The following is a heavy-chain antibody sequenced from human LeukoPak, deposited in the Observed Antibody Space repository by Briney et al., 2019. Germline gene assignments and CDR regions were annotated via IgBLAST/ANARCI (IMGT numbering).Heavy chain of an antibody. CDR3: AKSGGYGLIDY. J-gene: IGHJ4*02. Sequence: SETLSLTCAVSGASISGSGYYWGWIRQPPGEGLGWVGNIYSSGRTYYNASLQSRVTISIDTSKNEFSLGLNSVTAADTAMYYCAKSGGYGLIDYWGQGTRVTVSS. CDR1: GASISGSGYY. CDR2: IYSSGRT. D-gene: IGHD1-26*01. V-gene: IGHV4-39*01.